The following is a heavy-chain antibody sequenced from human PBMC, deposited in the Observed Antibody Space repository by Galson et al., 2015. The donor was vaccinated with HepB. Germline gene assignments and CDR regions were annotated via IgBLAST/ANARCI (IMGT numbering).Heavy chain of an antibody. V-gene: IGHV5-51*01. CDR2: IYPGDSST. CDR1: GYIFSDYW. CDR3: ARQRYFDY. Sequence: SGAEVKKPGESLKISCSASGYIFSDYWIGWVRQMPGKGLEWVGFIYPGDSSTRYSPSFQGQVTISADKYIRTAYLQWSSLKASDTAMYYCARQRYFDYWGQGTLVTVSS. J-gene: IGHJ4*02.